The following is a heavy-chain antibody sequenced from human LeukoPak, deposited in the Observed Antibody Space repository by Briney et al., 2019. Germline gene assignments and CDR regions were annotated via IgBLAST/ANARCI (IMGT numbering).Heavy chain of an antibody. Sequence: ASVKVSCKASGYTFTSYDINWVRQATGQGLEWMGWMNPNSGNTGYAQKFQGRVTMTRNTSISTAYMELSSLRSEDTAVYYCARGDPWIQSYRYYGMDVWGQGTTVTVSS. V-gene: IGHV1-8*01. J-gene: IGHJ6*02. CDR2: MNPNSGNT. CDR3: ARGDPWIQSYRYYGMDV. CDR1: GYTFTSYD. D-gene: IGHD5-18*01.